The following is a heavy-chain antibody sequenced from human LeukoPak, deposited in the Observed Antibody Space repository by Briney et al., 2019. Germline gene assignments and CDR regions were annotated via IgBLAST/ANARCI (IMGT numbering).Heavy chain of an antibody. CDR1: GFTFRIYG. D-gene: IGHD4-23*01. J-gene: IGHJ4*02. V-gene: IGHV3-7*01. CDR2: IKQDGSEK. CDR3: ARVATVVTSLDY. Sequence: PGGSLRLSCAASGFTFRIYGMAWVRQAPGKGLEWVANIKQDGSEKYYVDSVKGRFTISRDNAKNSLYLQMNSLRAEDTAVYYCARVATVVTSLDYWGQGTLVTVSS.